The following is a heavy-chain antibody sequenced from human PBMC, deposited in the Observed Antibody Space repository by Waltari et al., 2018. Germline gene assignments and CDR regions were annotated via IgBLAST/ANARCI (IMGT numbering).Heavy chain of an antibody. CDR3: ARGSAAYVRFWDL. CDR1: GFSRSAHW. J-gene: IGHJ5*02. D-gene: IGHD3-10*02. Sequence: EAQLMESGGGLVQPGGYLRLSCAASGFSRSAHWMPWGRRAPGKGLEWFANIKWEWSAACYAESMSCRFILSQDNAMTSVFLQMSSPTADDTATYYCARGSAAYVRFWDLWGQGTVVTVSS. CDR2: IKWEWSAA. V-gene: IGHV3-7*03.